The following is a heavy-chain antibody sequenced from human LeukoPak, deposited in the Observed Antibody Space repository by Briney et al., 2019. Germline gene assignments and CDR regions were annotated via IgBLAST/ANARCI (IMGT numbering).Heavy chain of an antibody. CDR1: GFTYGFSFSTYA. V-gene: IGHV3-23*01. D-gene: IGHD3-22*01. CDR2: ISSSGGST. J-gene: IGHJ3*01. CDR3: AKDGWFYDSSGLGAFDV. Sequence: GGSLRLSCRAWGFTYGFSFSTYAMSWVRQAPGKGLEWVSTISSSGGSTYYADSVKGRFTISRDNSKSTLYLQMDTLRADDTAVYYCAKDGWFYDSSGLGAFDVWGQGTMVTVSS.